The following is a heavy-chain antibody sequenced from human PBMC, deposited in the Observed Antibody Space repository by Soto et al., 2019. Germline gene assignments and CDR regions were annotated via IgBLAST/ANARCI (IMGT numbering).Heavy chain of an antibody. CDR1: GFSFSDYD. V-gene: IGHV3-13*01. CDR2: IGIAGDT. CDR3: ARDRHGMDV. Sequence: DVQLVESGGTLVQPGGSLRLSCAASGFSFSDYDMHWVRQATGKGLEWVSGIGIAGDTYYSGSVKGRFTISRENAKNSLYLPMNSLRAGDTAVYYCARDRHGMDVWGQGTTVTVSS. J-gene: IGHJ6*02.